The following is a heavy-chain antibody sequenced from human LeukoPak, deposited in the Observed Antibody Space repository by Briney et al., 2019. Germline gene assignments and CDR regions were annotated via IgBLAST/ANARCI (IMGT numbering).Heavy chain of an antibody. CDR1: GFTFSSYT. J-gene: IGHJ4*02. Sequence: GSLRLSCAASGFTFSSYTMNWVRQAPGKGLQWVSTVSASSDIHYSDSVKGRFTISRDNARNSLYLQMNSLRDEDTAVYYCAREGAYGGVFDYWGQGSLVTVSS. CDR3: AREGAYGGVFDY. V-gene: IGHV3-48*02. D-gene: IGHD4-23*01. CDR2: VSASSDI.